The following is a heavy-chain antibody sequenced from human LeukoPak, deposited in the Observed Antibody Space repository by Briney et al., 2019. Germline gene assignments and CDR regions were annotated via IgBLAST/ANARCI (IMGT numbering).Heavy chain of an antibody. CDR2: IKQDGSEK. V-gene: IGHV3-7*01. D-gene: IGHD3-10*01. Sequence: GGSLRLSCAASGFTFSSYWMSWVRQAPGKGLEWVANIKQDGSEKYYVDSVKGRFTISRDNAKNSLYLQMNSLRAEDTAVYYCARAGITMVRFYFDYWGQGTLDTVSS. CDR1: GFTFSSYW. CDR3: ARAGITMVRFYFDY. J-gene: IGHJ4*02.